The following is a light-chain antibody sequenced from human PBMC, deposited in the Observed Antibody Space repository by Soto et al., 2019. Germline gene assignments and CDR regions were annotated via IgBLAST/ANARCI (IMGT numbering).Light chain of an antibody. CDR1: QDINKN. CDR2: DAS. V-gene: IGKV1-33*01. CDR3: QQYESLPLT. J-gene: IGKJ5*01. Sequence: IQMTHSPSSLSASVGDRVTITCQAGQDINKNLIWYQQKPGKAPKLLIYDASDLETGVPSRFSGSGSGTGFTFTISSLQPEDFATYYCQQYESLPLTFGQGTRLEIK.